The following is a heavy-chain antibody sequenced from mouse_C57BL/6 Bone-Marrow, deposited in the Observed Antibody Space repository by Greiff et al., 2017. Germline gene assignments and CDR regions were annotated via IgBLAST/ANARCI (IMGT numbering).Heavy chain of an antibody. J-gene: IGHJ2*01. Sequence: EVQLVESGGGLVKPGGSLKLSCAASGFTFSDYGMHWVRQAPEKGLEWVAYISSGSSTIYYADTVKGRFTISRDNAKNTLFLQMTSLRAEDTAMYYCARGTGTYFDYWGQGTTRTVSS. V-gene: IGHV5-17*01. CDR1: GFTFSDYG. D-gene: IGHD4-1*01. CDR3: ARGTGTYFDY. CDR2: ISSGSSTI.